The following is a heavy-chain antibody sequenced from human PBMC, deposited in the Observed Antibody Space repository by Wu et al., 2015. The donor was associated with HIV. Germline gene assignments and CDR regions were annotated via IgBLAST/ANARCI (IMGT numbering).Heavy chain of an antibody. V-gene: IGHV1-46*01. J-gene: IGHJ2*01. CDR1: GYTFINNF. CDR3: ARARGEIGNDWYFDL. D-gene: IGHD3-16*01. Sequence: QVQLVQSRAGVKKPGASVKVSCTAFGYTFINNFLHWVRQAPGQGPEWMGVINPRTDSTTYAQAFEGRLTIARDTSKNTIYMELSSLRSEDTAVYYCARARGEIGNDWYFDLWGRGTLVTVSS. CDR2: INPRTDST.